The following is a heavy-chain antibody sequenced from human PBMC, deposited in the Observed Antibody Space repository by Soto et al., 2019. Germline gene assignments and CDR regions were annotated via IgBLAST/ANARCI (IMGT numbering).Heavy chain of an antibody. CDR2: VYHSGST. D-gene: IGHD3-10*02. V-gene: IGHV4-4*02. CDR3: ARVSCSLDYVSSSTGFAP. J-gene: IGHJ5*01. CDR1: GESISSNYW. Sequence: QVQLQESGPGLVKPSGTLSLTCTVSGESISSNYWWTWVRQPQGKGLEWIAEVYHSGSTNYNPSLKSRVTLSVDKSKNQFSLRLSSVTAADTAVYYCARVSCSLDYVSSSTGFAPWGQGALVNVFS.